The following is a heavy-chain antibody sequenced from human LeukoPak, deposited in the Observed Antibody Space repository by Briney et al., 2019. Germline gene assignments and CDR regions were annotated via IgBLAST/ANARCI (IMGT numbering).Heavy chain of an antibody. V-gene: IGHV3-43*02. CDR2: ISGDGGST. Sequence: GGSLRLSCAASGYTFDDYAMHWVRQAPGKGLEWVSLISGDGGSTYYADSVKGRFTISRDNSKNSLYLQMNSLRTEDTALYYCAKAGMGATLYYGMDVWGQGTTVTVSS. CDR1: GYTFDDYA. J-gene: IGHJ6*02. D-gene: IGHD1-26*01. CDR3: AKAGMGATLYYGMDV.